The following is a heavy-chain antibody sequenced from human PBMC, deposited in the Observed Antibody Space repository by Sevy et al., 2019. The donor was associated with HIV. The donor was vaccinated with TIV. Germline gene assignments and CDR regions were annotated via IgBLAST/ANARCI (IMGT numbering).Heavy chain of an antibody. J-gene: IGHJ6*03. V-gene: IGHV3-13*01. CDR2: IGTAGDT. CDR3: ARDLRVAAPKTEGAGSGYYYYIDV. Sequence: GGSLRLSCAASGFTFSSYDMHWVRQATGKGLEWVSAIGTAGDTYYPGSVKGRFTISRENAKNSLYLQMNSLRAGDTAVYYCARDLRVAAPKTEGAGSGYYYYIDVWGKGTTVTVSS. D-gene: IGHD3-3*01. CDR1: GFTFSSYD.